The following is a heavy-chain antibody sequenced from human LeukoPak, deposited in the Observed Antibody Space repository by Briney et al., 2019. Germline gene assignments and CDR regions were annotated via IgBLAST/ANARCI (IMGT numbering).Heavy chain of an antibody. CDR3: ARVPTVTFFDY. CDR1: GGFISSSSYY. CDR2: IYYSGST. D-gene: IGHD4-17*01. V-gene: IGHV4-39*07. J-gene: IGHJ4*02. Sequence: SETLSLTCTVSGGFISSSSYYWGWIRQPPGKGLEWIGSIYYSGSTYYNPSLKSRVTISVDTSKNQFSLKLSSVTAADTAVYYCARVPTVTFFDYWGQGTLVTVSS.